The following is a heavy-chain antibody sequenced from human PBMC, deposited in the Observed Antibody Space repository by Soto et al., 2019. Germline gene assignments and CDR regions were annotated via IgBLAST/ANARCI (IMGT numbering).Heavy chain of an antibody. CDR1: GGSVSSGSYY. CDR2: IYYSGST. V-gene: IGHV4-61*01. CDR3: ARDSGSYHNWFDP. J-gene: IGHJ5*02. Sequence: SETLSLTCTVSGGSVSSGSYYWSWIRQPPGKGLEWIGYIYYSGSTNYNPSLKSRVTISVDTSKNQLSLKLSSVTAADTAVYYCARDSGSYHNWFDPWGQGTLVTVSS. D-gene: IGHD1-26*01.